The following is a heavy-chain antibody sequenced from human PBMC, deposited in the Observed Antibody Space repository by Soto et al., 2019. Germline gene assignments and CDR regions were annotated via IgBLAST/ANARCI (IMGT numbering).Heavy chain of an antibody. CDR3: ARQYCSSGSCYFQGWFDH. J-gene: IGHJ5*02. CDR2: IYYSGST. V-gene: IGHV4-30-4*01. Sequence: SETLSLTCTVSGGSIRSGDYYWSWIRQPPGKGLEWIGYIYYSGSTYYNPSLKSRLTISLDTSKNQFSLNLTSVTAADTAVYYCARQYCSSGSCYFQGWFDHWGLVRLVTVSS. CDR1: GGSIRSGDYY. D-gene: IGHD2-15*01.